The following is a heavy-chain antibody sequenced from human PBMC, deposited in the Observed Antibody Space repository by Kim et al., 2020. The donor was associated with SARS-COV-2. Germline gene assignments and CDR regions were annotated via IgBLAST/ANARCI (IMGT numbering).Heavy chain of an antibody. J-gene: IGHJ4*02. Sequence: ASVKVSCKASGYTFTSYGISWVRQAPGQGLEWMGWISAYNGNTNYAQKLQGRVTMTTDTSTSTAYMELRSLRSDDTAVYYCARSDSPNHSKHPFDYWGQGTLVTVSS. V-gene: IGHV1-18*04. CDR3: ARSDSPNHSKHPFDY. CDR1: GYTFTSYG. CDR2: ISAYNGNT. D-gene: IGHD2-21*02.